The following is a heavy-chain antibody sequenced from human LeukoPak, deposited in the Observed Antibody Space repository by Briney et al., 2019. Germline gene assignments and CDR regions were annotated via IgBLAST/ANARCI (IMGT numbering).Heavy chain of an antibody. D-gene: IGHD3-10*01. CDR3: ARTLVYYGSGSYSNY. V-gene: IGHV1-18*04. CDR1: GYTFTTYY. CDR2: ISAYNGNT. Sequence: ASVKVSCKTSGYTFTTYYINWVRQAPGQGLEWMGWISAYNGNTNYAQKLQGRVTMTTDTSTSTAYMELRSLRSDDTAVYYCARTLVYYGSGSYSNYWGQGTLVTVSS. J-gene: IGHJ4*02.